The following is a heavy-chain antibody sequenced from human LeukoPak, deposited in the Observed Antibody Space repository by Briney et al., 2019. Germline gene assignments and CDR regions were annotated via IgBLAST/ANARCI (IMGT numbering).Heavy chain of an antibody. CDR1: GGSISSYY. CDR2: IYYSGST. Sequence: SETLSLTCTVSGGSISSYYWSWIRQPPGKGLEWIGYIYYSGSTNYNPSLKSRVTISVDTSKNQFSLKLSPVTAADTAVYYCAGGGFGENYYGMDVWGQGTTVTVSS. J-gene: IGHJ6*02. V-gene: IGHV4-59*01. D-gene: IGHD3-10*01. CDR3: AGGGFGENYYGMDV.